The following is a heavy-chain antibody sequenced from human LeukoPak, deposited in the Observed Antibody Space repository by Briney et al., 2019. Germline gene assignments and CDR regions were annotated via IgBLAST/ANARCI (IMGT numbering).Heavy chain of an antibody. V-gene: IGHV1-46*01. CDR3: ARVDYYDSSGYSSYYFDY. D-gene: IGHD3-22*01. Sequence: ASVKVSCKASGYTFTSYYMHRVRQAPGQGLEWMGIINPSGGSTSYAQKFQGRVTMTRDTSTSTVYMELSSLRSEDTAVYYCARVDYYDSSGYSSYYFDYWGQGTLVTVSS. CDR1: GYTFTSYY. J-gene: IGHJ4*02. CDR2: INPSGGST.